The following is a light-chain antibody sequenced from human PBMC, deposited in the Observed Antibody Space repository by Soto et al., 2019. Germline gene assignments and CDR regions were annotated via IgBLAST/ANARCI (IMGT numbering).Light chain of an antibody. CDR3: SSYPSSTTPCV. V-gene: IGLV2-18*02. CDR1: SSDVGSYNR. CDR2: EVS. J-gene: IGLJ1*01. Sequence: QSVLTQPPSVSGSPGQSVTISCTGTSSDVGSYNRVSWYQQPPGSAPKLMIYEVSNRPSGVPDRFSGSKSGNTASLTISGLQAEDEADYYCSSYPSSTTPCVFGTGTKLTVL.